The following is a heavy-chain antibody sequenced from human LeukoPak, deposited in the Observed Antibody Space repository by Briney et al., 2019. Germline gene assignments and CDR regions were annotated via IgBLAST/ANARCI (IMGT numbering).Heavy chain of an antibody. J-gene: IGHJ4*02. V-gene: IGHV1-2*02. Sequence: ASVKVSCKASGYTFTGYYMHWVRQAPGQGLEWMGWINPNSGGTNYAQKFQGRVTMTRDTSISTAYMELSRLRSDDTAVYYCARTWIQLPNYFDYWGQGTLVTVSS. CDR1: GYTFTGYY. CDR2: INPNSGGT. CDR3: ARTWIQLPNYFDY. D-gene: IGHD5-18*01.